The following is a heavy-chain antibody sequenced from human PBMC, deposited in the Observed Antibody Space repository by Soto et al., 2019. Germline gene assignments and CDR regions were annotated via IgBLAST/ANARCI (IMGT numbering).Heavy chain of an antibody. Sequence: GTLSLTCTVSGGSIATSSYFWAWIRRPPGKGLEWIGSIDYRGTIYNNPSLKSRVTISVDTSKNHFSLKLDSVTAADTALYYCSRRAPEGFDPWGQGTLVTVSS. CDR2: IDYRGTI. CDR3: SRRAPEGFDP. J-gene: IGHJ5*02. CDR1: GGSIATSSYF. V-gene: IGHV4-39*02.